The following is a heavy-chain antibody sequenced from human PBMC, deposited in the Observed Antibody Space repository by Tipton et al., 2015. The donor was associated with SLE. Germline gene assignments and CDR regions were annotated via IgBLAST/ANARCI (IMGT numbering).Heavy chain of an antibody. V-gene: IGHV4-34*12. Sequence: LRLSCAVYGGSFSGFYWTWIRQPPGKGLEWIGDIIHSGATNYNPSLKSRVTISVDKSKNQFSLKLTSVTATDTAVYNCARRNYDVLTGYYDAFDIWGQGTMVTVSS. J-gene: IGHJ3*02. D-gene: IGHD3-9*01. CDR2: IIHSGAT. CDR3: ARRNYDVLTGYYDAFDI. CDR1: GGSFSGFY.